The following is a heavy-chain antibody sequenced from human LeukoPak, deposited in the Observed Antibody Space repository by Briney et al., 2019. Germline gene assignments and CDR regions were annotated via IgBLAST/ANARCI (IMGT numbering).Heavy chain of an antibody. V-gene: IGHV2-5*02. CDR3: ARQVTGYYYDSSGFSWFDP. CDR1: GFSLSTSGVG. J-gene: IGHJ5*02. Sequence: SGPTLVKPTQTLTLTCTFSGFSLSTSGVGVGWIRQPPGKALEWLALIYWDDDKRYSPSLKSRLTITKDTSKNQVVLTMTNMDPVDTATYYCARQVTGYYYDSSGFSWFDPWGQGTLVTVSS. D-gene: IGHD3-22*01. CDR2: IYWDDDK.